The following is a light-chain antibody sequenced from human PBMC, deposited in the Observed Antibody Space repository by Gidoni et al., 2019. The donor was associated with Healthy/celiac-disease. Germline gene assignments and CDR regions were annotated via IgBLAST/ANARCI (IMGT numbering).Light chain of an antibody. J-gene: IGKJ3*01. V-gene: IGKV1-5*03. CDR2: KAS. Sequence: DIQMTQSPSTLSASVGDRVTITCRASQSISSWLAWYQQKPGKAPKLLIYKASSLESGVPSRFSGSGSGTEFTLTISSLQPDDFATYYCQQHNSLFGPGTKVDIK. CDR3: QQHNSL. CDR1: QSISSW.